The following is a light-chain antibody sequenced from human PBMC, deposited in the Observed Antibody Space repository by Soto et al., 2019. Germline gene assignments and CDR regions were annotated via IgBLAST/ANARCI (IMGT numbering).Light chain of an antibody. CDR2: DTS. Sequence: EIVLTQSPGTLSLSPGERASLSCRASQSVGNFLVWYQQKPGQAPSLLIYDTSNRATGIPARFSGSGSGTDFTLTISSLEPEDFAIYCCQQYGNWPLTFGGGTKVEIK. J-gene: IGKJ4*01. CDR3: QQYGNWPLT. V-gene: IGKV3-11*01. CDR1: QSVGNF.